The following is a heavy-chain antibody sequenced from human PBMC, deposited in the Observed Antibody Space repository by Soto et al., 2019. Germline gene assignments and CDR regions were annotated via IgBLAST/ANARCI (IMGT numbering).Heavy chain of an antibody. CDR2: ISGSGGST. CDR1: GFTFSSYA. CDR3: AKGAGPPVVPAAIIDYYYGMDV. Sequence: GGSLRLSCAASGFTFSSYAMSWVRQAPGKGLEWVSAISGSGGSTYYADSVKGRFTISRDNSKNTLYLQMNSLRAEDTAVYYCAKGAGPPVVPAAIIDYYYGMDVWGQGTTVTVSS. V-gene: IGHV3-23*01. D-gene: IGHD2-2*02. J-gene: IGHJ6*02.